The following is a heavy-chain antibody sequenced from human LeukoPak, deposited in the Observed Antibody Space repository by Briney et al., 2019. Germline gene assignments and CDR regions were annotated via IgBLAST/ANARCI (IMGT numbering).Heavy chain of an antibody. CDR2: ISDNGRRT. V-gene: IGHV3-33*08. CDR1: GFTFSNFG. J-gene: IGHJ4*02. D-gene: IGHD2-15*01. Sequence: PGGSLRLSRAASGFTFSNFGLNWVRQAPGKGLEWVAFISDNGRRTYYLESVKGLFTISRDDSKNTLYLQMNSLRVEDTAVYYCARDRIGKYSIDYWGQGTLVTVSS. CDR3: ARDRIGKYSIDY.